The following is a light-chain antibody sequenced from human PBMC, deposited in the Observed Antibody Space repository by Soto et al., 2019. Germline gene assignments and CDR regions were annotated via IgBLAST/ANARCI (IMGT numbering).Light chain of an antibody. CDR3: QQFDNLPPMYT. CDR1: RAIVTI. V-gene: IGKV1-33*01. J-gene: IGKJ2*01. Sequence: DVQLTQSPSSWSASLGERVPITCRGSRAIVTILNWYQQKPGKAPKLLIYDASNLQTGVSSRFSGSGSGTDFTFTISSLQPEDVATYYCQQFDNLPPMYTFGQGTKLEIK. CDR2: DAS.